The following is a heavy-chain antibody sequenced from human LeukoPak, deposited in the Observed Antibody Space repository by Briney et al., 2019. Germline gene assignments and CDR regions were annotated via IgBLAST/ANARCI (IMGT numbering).Heavy chain of an antibody. J-gene: IGHJ5*02. CDR3: ARGPLMSAGGGVDP. CDR1: GVSIMNYF. Sequence: SGPLSLPCRASGVSIMNYFWSWIRRSAGKGLEWIGRDSIRGGTNYNPSLASRASMSIDTSKSQFSLKLTSVTAADTAVYYCARGPLMSAGGGVDPWGQGTLVIVSS. D-gene: IGHD6-13*01. CDR2: DSIRGGT. V-gene: IGHV4-4*07.